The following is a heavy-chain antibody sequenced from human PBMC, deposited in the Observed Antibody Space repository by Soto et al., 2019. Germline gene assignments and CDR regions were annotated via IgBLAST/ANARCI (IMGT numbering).Heavy chain of an antibody. CDR3: AHSPWGAAPDY. V-gene: IGHV2-5*01. CDR1: GFPLSARGVG. D-gene: IGHD3-16*01. Sequence: QITLKESGPTLVKPTETLTLTCTVSGFPLSARGVGVGWIRQPPGKALEWLAIIYWNDDKRYSPSLKSRFTITKDTSKNQVILTMTNTDPVDTAKYYCAHSPWGAAPDYWGQGTLVTVSS. CDR2: IYWNDDK. J-gene: IGHJ4*02.